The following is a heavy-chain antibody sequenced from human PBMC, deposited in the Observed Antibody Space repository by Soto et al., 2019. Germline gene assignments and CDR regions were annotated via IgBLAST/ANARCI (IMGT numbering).Heavy chain of an antibody. D-gene: IGHD3-22*01. J-gene: IGHJ5*02. CDR1: GGSISSSSYY. CDR2: IYYSGST. V-gene: IGHV4-39*01. CDR3: ARLLIVGGYLTP. Sequence: SETLSLTCTVSGGSISSSSYYWGWIRQPPGKGLEWIGSIYYSGSTYYNPSLKSRVAISVDTSKNQFSLKLSSVTAADTAVYYCARLLIVGGYLTPWRQGTLVTVSS.